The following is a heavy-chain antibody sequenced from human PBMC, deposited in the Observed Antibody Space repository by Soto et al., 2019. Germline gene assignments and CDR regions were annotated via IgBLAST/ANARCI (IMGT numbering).Heavy chain of an antibody. CDR3: VKANGRWLDRDVFDI. Sequence: EVQLLESGGGLEQPGGSLTLSCATSGFSFWTYAMSWVRRAPGKGLEWVSSISGSGTNTYFAESVKGRFTISRDNSNNTVFLQMTNLSAEDTATYHCVKANGRWLDRDVFDIWGQGTKVTVSS. V-gene: IGHV3-23*01. CDR2: ISGSGTNT. J-gene: IGHJ3*02. D-gene: IGHD6-19*01. CDR1: GFSFWTYA.